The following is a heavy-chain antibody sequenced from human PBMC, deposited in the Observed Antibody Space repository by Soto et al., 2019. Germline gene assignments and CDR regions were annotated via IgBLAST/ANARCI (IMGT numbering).Heavy chain of an antibody. Sequence: GGSLRLSCAASGFTVSSNYMSWVRQAPGKGLEWVSVIYSGGSTYYADSVKGRFTISRHNSKNTLYLQMNSLRAEDTAVYYCARDQDTYGQAVFDSWGQGTLVTVSS. J-gene: IGHJ4*02. V-gene: IGHV3-53*04. D-gene: IGHD2-15*01. CDR1: GFTVSSNY. CDR3: ARDQDTYGQAVFDS. CDR2: IYSGGST.